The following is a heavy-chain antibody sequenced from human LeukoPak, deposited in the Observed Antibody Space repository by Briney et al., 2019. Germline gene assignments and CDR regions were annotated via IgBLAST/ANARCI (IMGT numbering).Heavy chain of an antibody. Sequence: GRSLRLSCAASGFTFSSYGMHWVRQAPGKGLEWLAGISHDGSGKYHADSVKGRVTISRDNSKNTLSLQMNGLRPEHTAVYYCAQAQPPSSIVAAYPDYWGQGTLVTVSS. CDR2: ISHDGSGK. J-gene: IGHJ4*02. CDR1: GFTFSSYG. CDR3: AQAQPPSSIVAAYPDY. V-gene: IGHV3-30*18. D-gene: IGHD6-13*01.